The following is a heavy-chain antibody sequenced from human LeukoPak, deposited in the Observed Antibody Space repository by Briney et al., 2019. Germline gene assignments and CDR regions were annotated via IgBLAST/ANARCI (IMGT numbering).Heavy chain of an antibody. CDR3: ARAYYDSSGYYEVPYYFDY. Sequence: SAKVSCKASGGTFSSYAISWVRQAPGQGLEWMGGIIPIFGTANYAQKFQGRVTITADESTSTAYMELSSLRSEDTAVYYCARAYYDSSGYYEVPYYFDYWGQGTLVTVSS. CDR1: GGTFSSYA. V-gene: IGHV1-69*13. J-gene: IGHJ4*02. D-gene: IGHD3-22*01. CDR2: IIPIFGTA.